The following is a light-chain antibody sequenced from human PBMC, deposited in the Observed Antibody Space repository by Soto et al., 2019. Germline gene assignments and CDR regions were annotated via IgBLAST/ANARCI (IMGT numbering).Light chain of an antibody. V-gene: IGKV3-15*01. Sequence: EIVMTQSPATLSVSPGERATLPCRASQSVNSNLAWYQQQPGQAPRLLIFGASTRATGGPARFSGSGSGTEFTLTISSLQSEDFAVYYCQQYNNWPITFGQGTRLEIK. CDR1: QSVNSN. CDR3: QQYNNWPIT. CDR2: GAS. J-gene: IGKJ5*01.